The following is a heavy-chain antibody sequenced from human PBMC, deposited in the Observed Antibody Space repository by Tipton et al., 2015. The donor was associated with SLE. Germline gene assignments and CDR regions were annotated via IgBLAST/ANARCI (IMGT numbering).Heavy chain of an antibody. D-gene: IGHD3-10*01. J-gene: IGHJ4*01. Sequence: LRLSCAVYGGSFSGYSWSWIRQPPGKGLEWIGQTNPSGNTNYNPSLKSRVTISVDTSNNQLSLKLTSVTAADTAVYYCARGAKERITLVRVRPYYFDYWGQGSLVTVSP. CDR3: ARGAKERITLVRVRPYYFDY. CDR2: TNPSGNT. V-gene: IGHV4-34*01. CDR1: GGSFSGYS.